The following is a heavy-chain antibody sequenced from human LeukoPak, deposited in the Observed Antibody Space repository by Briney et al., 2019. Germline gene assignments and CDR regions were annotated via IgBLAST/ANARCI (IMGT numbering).Heavy chain of an antibody. CDR3: ATSLRTWFDP. Sequence: SETLSLTCTVSGGSISSSSYYWGWIRQPPGKGLEWIGSIYYSGSTYYNPSLKSRVTISVDTSKNQFSLKLSSVTAADTAVYYCATSLRTWFDPWGQGTLVTVSS. CDR2: IYYSGST. J-gene: IGHJ5*02. D-gene: IGHD6-6*01. V-gene: IGHV4-39*01. CDR1: GGSISSSSYY.